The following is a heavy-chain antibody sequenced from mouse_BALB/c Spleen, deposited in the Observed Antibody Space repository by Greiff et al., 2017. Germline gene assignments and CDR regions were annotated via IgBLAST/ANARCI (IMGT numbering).Heavy chain of an antibody. CDR1: GYAFSSYW. CDR2: IYPGDGDT. CDR3: ARLGGGVYFDY. D-gene: IGHD4-1*01. J-gene: IGHJ2*01. Sequence: QVQLKQSGAELVRPGSSVKISCKASGYAFSSYWMNWVKQRPGQGLEWIGQIYPGDGDTNYNGKFKGKATLTADKSSSTAYMQLSSLTSEDSAVYFCARLGGGVYFDYWGQGTTLTVSS. V-gene: IGHV1-80*01.